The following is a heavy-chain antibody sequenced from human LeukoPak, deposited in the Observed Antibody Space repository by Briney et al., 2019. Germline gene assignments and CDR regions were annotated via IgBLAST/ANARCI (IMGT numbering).Heavy chain of an antibody. D-gene: IGHD5-18*01. CDR2: INPNSGGT. V-gene: IGHV1-2*02. Sequence: ASVKVSCKASGYTFTGYYMHWVRQAPGQGLEWMGWINPNSGGTNYAPKFQGRVTMTTDTSTSTAYMELRSLRSDDTAVYYCARDGTYGYNYFDYWGQGTLVTVSS. CDR1: GYTFTGYY. CDR3: ARDGTYGYNYFDY. J-gene: IGHJ4*02.